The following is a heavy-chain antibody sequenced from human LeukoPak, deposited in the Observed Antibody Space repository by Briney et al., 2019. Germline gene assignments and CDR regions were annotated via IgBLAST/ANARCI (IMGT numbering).Heavy chain of an antibody. V-gene: IGHV1-69*13. CDR1: GGTFSSYA. CDR2: IFPIFATA. D-gene: IGHD1-26*01. CDR3: ARESGSYKAYFDY. Sequence: SVKVSCKASGGTFSSYAISWVRQAPGQGLEWMGRIFPIFATANYAQKFQGRVTITADESTSTAYMELSSLRSEDTAVYYCARESGSYKAYFDYWGQGTLVTVSS. J-gene: IGHJ4*02.